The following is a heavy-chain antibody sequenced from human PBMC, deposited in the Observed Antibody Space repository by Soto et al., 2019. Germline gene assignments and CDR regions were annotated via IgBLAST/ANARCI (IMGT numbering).Heavy chain of an antibody. CDR3: ATAARQAYWFDP. D-gene: IGHD6-6*01. CDR2: FDPEDGET. V-gene: IGHV1-24*01. Sequence: GASVKVSCKVSGYTLTELSMHWVRQAPGKGLEWMGGFDPEDGETIYAQKFQGRVTMTEDTSTDTAYMELSSLRSEDTAVYYCATAARQAYWFDPWGHGTLVTVSS. CDR1: GYTLTELS. J-gene: IGHJ5*02.